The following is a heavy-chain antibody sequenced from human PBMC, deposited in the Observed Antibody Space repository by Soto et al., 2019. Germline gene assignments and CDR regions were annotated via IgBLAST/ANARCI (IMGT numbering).Heavy chain of an antibody. CDR2: IIPIFGTA. CDR1: GGTFSSYA. J-gene: IGHJ5*02. CDR3: ARNGYCSSTSCYGGRLDP. Sequence: ASVKVSCKASGGTFSSYAISWVRQAPGQGLEWMGGIIPIFGTANYAQKFQGRVTITADESTSTAYMELSSLRSEDTAVYYCARNGYCSSTSCYGGRLDPWGQGTLVTVSS. V-gene: IGHV1-69*13. D-gene: IGHD2-2*03.